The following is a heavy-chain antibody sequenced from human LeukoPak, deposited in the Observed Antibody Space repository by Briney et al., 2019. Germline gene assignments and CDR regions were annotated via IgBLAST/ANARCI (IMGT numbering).Heavy chain of an antibody. D-gene: IGHD3-3*01. Sequence: GGSLRRSCAASGFTCSSYAMSWVRQAPGKGLEWVSAISGSGGSTYYADSVKGRFTISRHNSKTPLYLKMNSLRAEDTAVYYCAKHVRITIFGVVIRYFDYWGQGTLVTVSS. CDR3: AKHVRITIFGVVIRYFDY. CDR2: ISGSGGST. J-gene: IGHJ4*02. V-gene: IGHV3-23*01. CDR1: GFTCSSYA.